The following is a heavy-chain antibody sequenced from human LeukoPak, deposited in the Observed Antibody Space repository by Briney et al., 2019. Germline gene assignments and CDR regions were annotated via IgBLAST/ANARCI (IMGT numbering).Heavy chain of an antibody. D-gene: IGHD3-16*01. Sequence: GGSLRLSCAASGFTFSTYWMHWVRQAPGKGLVGVSRINDDGRSTSYADSVKGRFTISRDNAKNTLYLQMNSLRAEDTAVYYCARVRWGGLYYFDYWGQGTLVTVSS. V-gene: IGHV3-74*01. CDR1: GFTFSTYW. CDR3: ARVRWGGLYYFDY. CDR2: INDDGRST. J-gene: IGHJ4*02.